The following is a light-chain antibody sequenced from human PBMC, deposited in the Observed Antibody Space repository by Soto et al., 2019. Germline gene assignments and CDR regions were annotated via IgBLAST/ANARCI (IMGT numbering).Light chain of an antibody. V-gene: IGKV3-11*01. CDR2: DAS. J-gene: IGKJ5*01. CDR3: PQRSNVIT. Sequence: EIALTQSPATRSLSAGERATLSCRASQSVSSYLAWYQQKPGQAPRLLIYDASNRATGIPARISGSASRTDFTLTISSLEPEDFAVYDCPQRSNVITFGQGTRLEIK. CDR1: QSVSSY.